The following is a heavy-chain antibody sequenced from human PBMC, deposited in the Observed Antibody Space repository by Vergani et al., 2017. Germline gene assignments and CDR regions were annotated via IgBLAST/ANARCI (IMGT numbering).Heavy chain of an antibody. Sequence: QVQLVQSGAEVKKPGASVKVSCKASGYTFTSYGISWVRQAPGQGLEWMGWISVYNGNTNYAQKFQGRVTMTTDTSTSTAYMELRILRSDDTAVYYCAKTQNYYDSSGFDYWDQGTLVTVSS. CDR2: ISVYNGNT. CDR1: GYTFTSYG. J-gene: IGHJ4*02. D-gene: IGHD3-22*01. V-gene: IGHV1-18*04. CDR3: AKTQNYYDSSGFDY.